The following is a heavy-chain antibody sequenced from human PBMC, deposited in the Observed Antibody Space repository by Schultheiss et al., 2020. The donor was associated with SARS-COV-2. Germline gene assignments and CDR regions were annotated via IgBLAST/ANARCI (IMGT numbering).Heavy chain of an antibody. Sequence: SETLSLTCTVSGGSISSYYWSWIRQHPGKGLEWIGVIYHSGSTHYNPSLKSRVTISVDTSKNQFSLKLSSVTAADTAVYYCASGYCSGGSCYSGYYFDYWGQGTLVTVSS. V-gene: IGHV4-59*01. CDR2: IYHSGST. J-gene: IGHJ4*02. CDR1: GGSISSYY. CDR3: ASGYCSGGSCYSGYYFDY. D-gene: IGHD2-15*01.